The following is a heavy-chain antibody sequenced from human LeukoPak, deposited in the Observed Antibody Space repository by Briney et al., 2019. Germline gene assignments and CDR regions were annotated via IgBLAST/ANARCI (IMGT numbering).Heavy chain of an antibody. J-gene: IGHJ4*02. CDR2: ISYDGSNK. D-gene: IGHD6-6*01. CDR3: ARDSGTEYSSSYYFDY. CDR1: GFTFSSYA. Sequence: GGSLRLSCAASGFTFSSYAMHWVRQAPGKGLEWVAVISYDGSNKYYADSVKGRFIISRDNSKNTLYLQMNSLRAEDTAVYYCARDSGTEYSSSYYFDYWGQGTLVTVSS. V-gene: IGHV3-30-3*01.